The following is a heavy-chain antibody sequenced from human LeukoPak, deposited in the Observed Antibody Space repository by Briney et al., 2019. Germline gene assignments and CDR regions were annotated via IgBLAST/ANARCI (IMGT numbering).Heavy chain of an antibody. D-gene: IGHD6-13*01. J-gene: IGHJ4*02. Sequence: GESLKISCKGSGYSFTTYWIGWVRQMPGIGLEWMGIIYPGDSDTRYSPSFQGQVTISADKSISTAYLQWSSLKASDTAMYYCARLLGAAAGPEYYFDYWGQGTLVTVSS. CDR3: ARLLGAAAGPEYYFDY. V-gene: IGHV5-51*01. CDR1: GYSFTTYW. CDR2: IYPGDSDT.